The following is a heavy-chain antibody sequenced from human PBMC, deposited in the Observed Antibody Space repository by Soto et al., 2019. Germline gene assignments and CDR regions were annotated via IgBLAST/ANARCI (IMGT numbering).Heavy chain of an antibody. Sequence: ASVKVSCKASGYTFTSYYMHWVRQAPGQGLEWMGIINPSGGSTSYAQKFQGRVTMTRDTSTSTVYMELSSLRSEDTAVYYCARGGITMVRGVIITGPLGMDVWGQGTTVTV. CDR1: GYTFTSYY. CDR2: INPSGGST. CDR3: ARGGITMVRGVIITGPLGMDV. J-gene: IGHJ6*02. D-gene: IGHD3-10*01. V-gene: IGHV1-46*01.